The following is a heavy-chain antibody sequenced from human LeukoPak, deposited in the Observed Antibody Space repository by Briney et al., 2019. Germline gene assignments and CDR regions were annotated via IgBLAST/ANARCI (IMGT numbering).Heavy chain of an antibody. CDR1: GFTFTTYW. CDR3: AGGLWFGELPIYYYYYMDV. J-gene: IGHJ6*03. V-gene: IGHV3-7*03. D-gene: IGHD3-10*01. CDR2: IKQDGTEK. Sequence: GGSLRLSCAASGFTFTTYWMSWVRQPPGKGLEWVANIKQDGTEKYYVDSVKGRFTISRDNAKNSLYLQMNSLRVEDTAVYYCAGGLWFGELPIYYYYYMDVWGKGTTVTISS.